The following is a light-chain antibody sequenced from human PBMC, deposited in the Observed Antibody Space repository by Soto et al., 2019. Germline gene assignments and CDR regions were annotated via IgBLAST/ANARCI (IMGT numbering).Light chain of an antibody. J-gene: IGLJ2*01. CDR3: SSYTTSAILL. V-gene: IGLV2-14*01. CDR1: YGFNY. CDR2: EVS. Sequence: QSVLTQPASVSGSLGQSITISCTGIYGFNYVSWYQQHPGKVPKLVMSEVSNRPSGVPSRFAGSRSANTASLTISGLQAEDEAEYFCSSYTTSAILLFGGGTQLTVL.